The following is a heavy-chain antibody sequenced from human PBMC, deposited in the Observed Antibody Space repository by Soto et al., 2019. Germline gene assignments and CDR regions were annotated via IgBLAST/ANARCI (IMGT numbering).Heavy chain of an antibody. Sequence: PSETLSLTCTVSGGSISSSSYYWGWIRQPPGKGLEWIGSIYYSGSTYYNPSLKSRVTISVDTSKNQFSLKLSSVTAADTAVYYCARKGQGGYYYYYYMDVWGKGTTVTVSS. CDR1: GGSISSSSYY. D-gene: IGHD3-16*01. CDR2: IYYSGST. J-gene: IGHJ6*03. CDR3: ARKGQGGYYYYYYMDV. V-gene: IGHV4-39*01.